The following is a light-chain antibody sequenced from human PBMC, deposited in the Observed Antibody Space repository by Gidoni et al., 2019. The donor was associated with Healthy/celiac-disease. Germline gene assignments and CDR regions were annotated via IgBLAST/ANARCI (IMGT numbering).Light chain of an antibody. Sequence: IKLTQSPSSRSASGGDRVTITCRASHGISSYLSWYQQKPGKDPKLLLYAASTLQSGVPSRSCGSGAWTDFTLPISSLQPADFATYYCQQLNSYPLTFGGGTKVEIK. J-gene: IGKJ4*01. CDR3: QQLNSYPLT. CDR1: HGISSY. CDR2: AAS. V-gene: IGKV1-9*01.